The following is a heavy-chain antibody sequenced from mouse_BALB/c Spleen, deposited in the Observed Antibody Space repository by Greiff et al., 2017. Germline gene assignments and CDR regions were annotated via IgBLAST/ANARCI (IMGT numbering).Heavy chain of an antibody. V-gene: IGHV3-2*02. J-gene: IGHJ1*01. CDR3: ARPLPMITKEIYWYFDV. Sequence: EVKLVESGPGLVKPSQSLSLTCTVTGYSITSDYAWNWIRQFPGNKLEWMGYISYSGSTSYNPSLKSRISITRDTSKNQFFLQLNSVTTEDTATYYCARPLPMITKEIYWYFDVWGAGTTVTVSS. CDR2: ISYSGST. D-gene: IGHD2-4*01. CDR1: GYSITSDYA.